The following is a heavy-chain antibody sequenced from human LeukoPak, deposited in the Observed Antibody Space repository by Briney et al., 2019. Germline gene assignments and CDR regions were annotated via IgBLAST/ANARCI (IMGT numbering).Heavy chain of an antibody. CDR1: GFTFSSYW. J-gene: IGHJ4*02. D-gene: IGHD1-26*01. CDR3: ARAYSGSYRAGDF. Sequence: GGSLRLSCAASGFTFSSYWMTWVRQAPGKGLEWVANIKQDGGEKYYVDSVKGRFTISRDNAKLYLQMNSLRAEDTAVYYCARAYSGSYRAGDFWGQGTLVTVSS. CDR2: IKQDGGEK. V-gene: IGHV3-7*01.